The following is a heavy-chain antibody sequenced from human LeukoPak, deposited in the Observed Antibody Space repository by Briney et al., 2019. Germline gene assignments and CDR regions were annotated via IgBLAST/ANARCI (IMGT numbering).Heavy chain of an antibody. V-gene: IGHV3-23*01. CDR3: AKMKGHPLPKYYMDV. CDR1: GFPFSGFA. D-gene: IGHD1-26*01. J-gene: IGHJ6*01. Sequence: GGSLRLSCAASGFPFSGFAMSWVRRTPGEGLEWVLGISGSGDNTLYADSVKGRFTISRDNSKNTLYLEMNSLRAEDTAIYYCAKMKGHPLPKYYMDVWGQGTTVTVSS. CDR2: ISGSGDNT.